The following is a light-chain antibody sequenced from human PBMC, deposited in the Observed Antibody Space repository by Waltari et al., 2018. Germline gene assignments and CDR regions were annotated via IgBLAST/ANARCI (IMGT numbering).Light chain of an antibody. CDR2: EGS. CDR1: STDVGPYNL. V-gene: IGLV2-23*01. Sequence: QSALTQPASVSGSPGQSITTSSTGTSTDVGPYNLVSWYQQHPVKAPKLLIYEGSKRPSGVSDRFSGSRSGNTASLTISGLQADDEGYYYCCSYAGGRTWVFGGGTKLTVL. CDR3: CSYAGGRTWV. J-gene: IGLJ3*02.